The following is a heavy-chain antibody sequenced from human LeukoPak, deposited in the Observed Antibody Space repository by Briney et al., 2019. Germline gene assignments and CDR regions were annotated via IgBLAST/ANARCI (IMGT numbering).Heavy chain of an antibody. V-gene: IGHV3-30*10. CDR1: GFTLSRHA. CDR2: ISYDGRNK. CDR3: ARDAGVGPWLENWYFDL. D-gene: IGHD6-19*01. Sequence: GGTLCLSCAVSGFTLSRHAMHWGTGAPGTGLDSVTVISYDGRNKYHTEAVKGRFTLSRDNSKNTVYVQMNSLRPEDTAVYYCARDAGVGPWLENWYFDLWGRGTPVTVSS. J-gene: IGHJ2*01.